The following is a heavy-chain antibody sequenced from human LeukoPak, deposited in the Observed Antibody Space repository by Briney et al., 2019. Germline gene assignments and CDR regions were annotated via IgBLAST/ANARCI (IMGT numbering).Heavy chain of an antibody. V-gene: IGHV1-69*13. CDR1: GGTFSSYA. Sequence: GASVKVSCKASGGTFSSYAISWVRQAPGQGLEWMGGIIPIFGTANYAQKFQGRVTITADESTGTAYMELSSLRSEDTAVYYCARDYSNYLGYYYMDVWGKGTTVTVSS. CDR2: IIPIFGTA. CDR3: ARDYSNYLGYYYMDV. D-gene: IGHD4-11*01. J-gene: IGHJ6*03.